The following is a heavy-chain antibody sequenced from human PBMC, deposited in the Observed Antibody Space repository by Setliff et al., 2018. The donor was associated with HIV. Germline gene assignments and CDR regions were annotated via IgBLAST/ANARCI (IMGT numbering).Heavy chain of an antibody. V-gene: IGHV3-66*02. CDR1: GFTVSSYY. CDR2: IYSDGST. D-gene: IGHD3-22*01. J-gene: IGHJ4*02. CDR3: ARLRLYSSALGY. Sequence: VGSLRLSCAASGFTVSSYYMSWVRQAPGKGLEWVSTIYSDGSTYHADSVKGRFTLSRDTSKNTLSLQMNSLRPEDTAVFYCARLRLYSSALGYWGQGTLVTVSS.